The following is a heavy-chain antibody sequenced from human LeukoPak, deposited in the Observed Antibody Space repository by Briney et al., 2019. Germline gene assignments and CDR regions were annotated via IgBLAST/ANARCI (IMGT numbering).Heavy chain of an antibody. CDR1: GFTFRSYE. CDR3: ARILFSGGNEYFQT. Sequence: GGSLRLSCAASGFTFRSYEMNWVRQAPGKGLEGVSYISSSGSSIYYADSVKGRFTISREKDKNSLYIQINSLRAEDTAVYYCARILFSGGNEYFQTWGQGTLVTVSS. CDR2: ISSSGSSI. J-gene: IGHJ1*01. V-gene: IGHV3-48*03. D-gene: IGHD4-23*01.